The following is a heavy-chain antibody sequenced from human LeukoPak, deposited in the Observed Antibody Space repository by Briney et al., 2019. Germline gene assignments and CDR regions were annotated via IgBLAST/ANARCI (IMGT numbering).Heavy chain of an antibody. J-gene: IGHJ4*02. Sequence: ASVKVSCKASGYTFTSYYMRWVRQAPGQGLEWMGIINPSGGSTSYAQKFQGRVTMTRDTSTSTVYMELSSLRSEDTAVYYCARERDRGYSYGSFDYWGQGTLVTVSS. CDR3: ARERDRGYSYGSFDY. D-gene: IGHD5-18*01. CDR2: INPSGGST. CDR1: GYTFTSYY. V-gene: IGHV1-46*01.